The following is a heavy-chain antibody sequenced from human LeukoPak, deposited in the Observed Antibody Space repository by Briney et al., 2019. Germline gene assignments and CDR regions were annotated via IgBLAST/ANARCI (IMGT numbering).Heavy chain of an antibody. J-gene: IGHJ4*02. CDR3: ARVYYYYDSSGILTLYFDY. CDR1: GYTFTAYY. Sequence: ASVKVSCKASGYTFTAYYIHWVRQAPGQGLEWMGWINPESGGTDYALKFQGRVSMTRDTSISTAYLDLSRLISDDTAVYYCARVYYYYDSSGILTLYFDYWGQGTLVTVSS. V-gene: IGHV1-2*02. D-gene: IGHD3-22*01. CDR2: INPESGGT.